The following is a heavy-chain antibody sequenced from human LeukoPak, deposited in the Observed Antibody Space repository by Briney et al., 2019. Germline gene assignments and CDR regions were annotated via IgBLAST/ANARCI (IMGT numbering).Heavy chain of an antibody. CDR1: GFTFSSYG. CDR3: TRDWNDLDY. V-gene: IGHV3-30*03. Sequence: GRSLRLSCAASGFTFSSYGMHWVRQAPGKGLEWVAVISYDGSNKYYADSVKGRFTISRDNSKNTLYLQMNSLRAEDTAVYYSTRDWNDLDYWGQGTLVTVSS. D-gene: IGHD1-1*01. J-gene: IGHJ4*02. CDR2: ISYDGSNK.